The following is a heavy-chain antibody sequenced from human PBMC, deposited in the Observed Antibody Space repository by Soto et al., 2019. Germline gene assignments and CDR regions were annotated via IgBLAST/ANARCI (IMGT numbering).Heavy chain of an antibody. D-gene: IGHD4-17*01. Sequence: ASVKVSCKASGYTFTNYAMHWVRQAPGQRLEWMGWINAGNGNTKYSQKFQGRVTITRDTSASTAYMELSSLRSEDSAVYFCARGIKYGAYSRWFDPWGQGTLVTVSS. CDR1: GYTFTNYA. V-gene: IGHV1-3*01. J-gene: IGHJ5*02. CDR3: ARGIKYGAYSRWFDP. CDR2: INAGNGNT.